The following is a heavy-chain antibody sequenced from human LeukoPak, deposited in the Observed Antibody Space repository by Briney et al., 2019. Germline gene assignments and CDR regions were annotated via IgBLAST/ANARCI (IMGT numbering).Heavy chain of an antibody. CDR2: ANHSGST. J-gene: IGHJ4*02. Sequence: SETLSLTCAVYGGTFCAYYWIWIRQPQGMGLDWIVEANHSGSTKYNPSLKSRVTISLDTSKNQFSLKLSSVSAADTAVYYCARGDYDLWSGKRLDYWGQRTLVTVSS. V-gene: IGHV4-34*01. CDR1: GGTFCAYY. D-gene: IGHD3-3*01. CDR3: ARGDYDLWSGKRLDY.